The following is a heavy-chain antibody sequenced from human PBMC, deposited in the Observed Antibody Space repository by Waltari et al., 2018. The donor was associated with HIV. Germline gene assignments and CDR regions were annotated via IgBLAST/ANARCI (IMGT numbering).Heavy chain of an antibody. CDR1: GDSISPCGSY. CDR2: IYYRWNT. J-gene: IGHJ4*02. Sequence: QVQLLESGPGLVRPSETLSLACTVSGDSISPCGSYWTWIRQPPGEVLEWIGYIYYRWNTYYNPARDSRLTISLDTSRNQFTLRLNSVTAADTAIYYCARGRSSTYYILDDWGQGTLVTVSS. CDR3: ARGRSSTYYILDD. D-gene: IGHD6-13*01. V-gene: IGHV4-31*03.